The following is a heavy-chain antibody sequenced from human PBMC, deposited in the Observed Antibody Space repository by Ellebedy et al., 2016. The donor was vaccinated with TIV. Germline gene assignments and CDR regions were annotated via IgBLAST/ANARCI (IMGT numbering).Heavy chain of an antibody. D-gene: IGHD2-15*01. CDR1: GFTVSSNY. CDR2: IYSGGST. CDR3: ARHCSGGSCSHHAFDI. Sequence: GESLKISCAASGFTVSSNYMSWVRQAPGKGLEWVSVIYSGGSTYYADSVTGRFTMSRDNSKNTLYLQMNSLRAEDTAVYYCARHCSGGSCSHHAFDIWGQGTMVTVSS. J-gene: IGHJ3*02. V-gene: IGHV3-66*04.